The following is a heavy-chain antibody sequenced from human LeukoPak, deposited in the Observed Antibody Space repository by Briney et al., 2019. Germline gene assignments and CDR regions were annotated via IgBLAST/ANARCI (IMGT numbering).Heavy chain of an antibody. CDR2: IHNSGST. CDR3: ASLGGYQNGNFDD. CDR1: GYSINSGNH. D-gene: IGHD1-26*01. J-gene: IGHJ4*02. V-gene: IGHV4-38-2*01. Sequence: SETLSLTCAVSGYSINSGNHWGWIRQPPEKGLEWIGSIHNSGSTNYNPSLKSRVTISIDTSKNHFSPKLSSVTAADTAVYYCASLGGYQNGNFDDWGRGALVTVSS.